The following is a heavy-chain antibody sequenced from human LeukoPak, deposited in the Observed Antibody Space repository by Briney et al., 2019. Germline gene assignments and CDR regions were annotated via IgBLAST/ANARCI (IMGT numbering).Heavy chain of an antibody. CDR2: INPSGGIT. V-gene: IGHV1-46*01. Sequence: ASVKVSCKASGYSFTSYYIHWVRQAPGQGLEWMGIINPSGGITKYAQKLQGRVTMTRDTSTSTVYLEMSSLRSEDTAFYYCAKSISADYYYYGMDVWGQGTTVTVSS. J-gene: IGHJ6*02. D-gene: IGHD6-6*01. CDR1: GYSFTSYY. CDR3: AKSISADYYYYGMDV.